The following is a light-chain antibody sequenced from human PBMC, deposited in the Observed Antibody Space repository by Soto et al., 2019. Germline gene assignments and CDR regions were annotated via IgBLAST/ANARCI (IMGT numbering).Light chain of an antibody. Sequence: QSVLTQPPSVSGAPGQRVTLSCTGSSSNIGAHYAVHWYQQLPGTAPKLLIFGNINRPSGVPDRFSGSKSGTSASLAITGLQAEDEADYFCQSYDSSLSGYVFGTGTKLTVL. CDR2: GNI. J-gene: IGLJ1*01. CDR3: QSYDSSLSGYV. V-gene: IGLV1-40*01. CDR1: SSNIGAHYA.